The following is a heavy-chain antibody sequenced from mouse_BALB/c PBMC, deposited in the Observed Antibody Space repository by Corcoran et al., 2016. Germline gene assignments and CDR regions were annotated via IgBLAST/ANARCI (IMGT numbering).Heavy chain of an antibody. CDR3: AREGPRGYAY. D-gene: IGHD2-2*01. V-gene: IGHV1S34*01. Sequence: LVKTGASVNISCKADGYSFTGYYMHWVKQSHGKSLEWIGYISCYNGATSYNQKFKGKATFTVDTSSSTAYMQFNSLTSEDSAVYYCAREGPRGYAYWGQGTLVTFSA. CDR1: GYSFTGYY. J-gene: IGHJ3*01. CDR2: ISCYNGAT.